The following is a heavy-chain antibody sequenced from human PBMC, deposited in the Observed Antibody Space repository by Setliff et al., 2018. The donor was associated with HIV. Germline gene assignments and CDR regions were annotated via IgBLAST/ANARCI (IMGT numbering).Heavy chain of an antibody. CDR3: ARTWYSGALYY. CDR2: INPIVDIA. V-gene: IGHV1-69*10. CDR1: GGTFSSYA. J-gene: IGHJ4*02. Sequence: SVKVSCKASGGTFSSYAISWVRQAPGQGLEWMGGINPIVDIAKYARKFQDRVTITADKSTSTAFMELSSLRSEETAVYYCARTWYSGALYYWGQGTLVTVSS. D-gene: IGHD1-26*01.